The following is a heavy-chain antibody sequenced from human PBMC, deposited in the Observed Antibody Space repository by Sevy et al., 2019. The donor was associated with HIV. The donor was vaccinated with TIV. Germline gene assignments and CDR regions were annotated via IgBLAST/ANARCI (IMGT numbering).Heavy chain of an antibody. CDR3: AKVPAMVRGDYYYYYGMDV. J-gene: IGHJ6*02. V-gene: IGHV3-23*01. CDR2: ISGSGGST. D-gene: IGHD3-10*01. CDR1: GFTFSSYA. Sequence: GGSLRLSCAASGFTFSSYAMSWVRQAPGKGLEWVSAISGSGGSTYYADSVKGRFTISRDNSKNTLYLQMNSLRAEDTAVYYCAKVPAMVRGDYYYYYGMDVWGQGTTATVSS.